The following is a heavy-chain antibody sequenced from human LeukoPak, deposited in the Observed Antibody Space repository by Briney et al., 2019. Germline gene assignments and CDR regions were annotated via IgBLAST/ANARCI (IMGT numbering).Heavy chain of an antibody. Sequence: ASVKVSCKASGYTFTSYDINWVRQATGQGMEWMGWMNPNSGNTGYAQKFQGRVTMTRHTSISTAYMDLSSLRSEDTAVYYCARGLLEDTAMAPDYYGMDVWGQGTTVTVSS. J-gene: IGHJ6*02. CDR1: GYTFTSYD. V-gene: IGHV1-8*01. D-gene: IGHD5-18*01. CDR3: ARGLLEDTAMAPDYYGMDV. CDR2: MNPNSGNT.